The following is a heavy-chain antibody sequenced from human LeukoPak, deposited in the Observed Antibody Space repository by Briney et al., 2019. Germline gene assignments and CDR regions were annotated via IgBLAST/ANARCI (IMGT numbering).Heavy chain of an antibody. J-gene: IGHJ4*02. D-gene: IGHD2-21*02. Sequence: SQTLSLTCAVSGGSISSGGYSWSWIRQPPGKGLEWIGYIYHSGSTYYNPSLKSRVTISVDRSKNQFSLKLSSVTAADTAVYYCARHLSDPAYCGGDCYADYWGQGTLVTVSS. CDR2: IYHSGST. CDR3: ARHLSDPAYCGGDCYADY. V-gene: IGHV4-30-2*01. CDR1: GGSISSGGYS.